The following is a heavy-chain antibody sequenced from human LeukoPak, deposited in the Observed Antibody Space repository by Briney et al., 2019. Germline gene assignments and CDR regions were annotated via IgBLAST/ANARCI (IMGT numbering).Heavy chain of an antibody. V-gene: IGHV3-74*01. Sequence: GGSLRLSCAASGFTFRSYWMHWVRQAPGKGLVWVSRINSDGITTSYADSVKGRFTISRDNAKNTLHLQMNSLRPEDTAVYYCASSPYGGNFDYWGQGALVTVSS. D-gene: IGHD4-23*01. CDR3: ASSPYGGNFDY. J-gene: IGHJ4*02. CDR2: INSDGITT. CDR1: GFTFRSYW.